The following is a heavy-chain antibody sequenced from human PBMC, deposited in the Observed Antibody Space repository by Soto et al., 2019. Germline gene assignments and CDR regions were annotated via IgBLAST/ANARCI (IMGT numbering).Heavy chain of an antibody. CDR3: ARDRTARTTYSSRYFDY. J-gene: IGHJ4*02. D-gene: IGHD6-13*01. CDR2: IYHSGGT. CDR1: GGSISSSNW. V-gene: IGHV4-4*02. Sequence: SETRSLTCAVSGGSISSSNWWSWVRQPPGKGLEWIGEIYHSGGTNYNPSLKSRVTISVDKSKNQFSLKLSSVTAADTAVYYCARDRTARTTYSSRYFDYWGQGTLVTVSS.